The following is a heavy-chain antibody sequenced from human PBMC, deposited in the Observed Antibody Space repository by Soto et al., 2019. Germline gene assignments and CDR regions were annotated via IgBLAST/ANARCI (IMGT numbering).Heavy chain of an antibody. CDR3: ARSGDIVVGDAFDI. J-gene: IGHJ3*02. Sequence: SETLSLTCTVSGGSISSSSYYWGWIRQPPGKGREWFGSIYCSGSTYYNPSLKSLVTISVDTSKNQFSLKLSSVTAADTAVYYCARSGDIVVGDAFDIWGQGTMVTVS. V-gene: IGHV4-39*01. D-gene: IGHD2-15*01. CDR2: IYCSGST. CDR1: GGSISSSSYY.